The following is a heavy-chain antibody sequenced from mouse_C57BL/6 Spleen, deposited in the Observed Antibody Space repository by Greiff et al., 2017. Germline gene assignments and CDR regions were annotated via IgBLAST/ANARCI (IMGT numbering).Heavy chain of an antibody. Sequence: QVQLQQPGAELVKPGASVKLSCKASGYTFTSYWMHWVKQRPGQGLEWIGMIHPNSGSTNYNEKFKSKATLTVDKSSSTAYMQLSSLTSEDSAVYDCARGGIDGYVFDYWGQGTTLTVSS. V-gene: IGHV1-64*01. CDR2: IHPNSGST. J-gene: IGHJ2*01. CDR3: ARGGIDGYVFDY. CDR1: GYTFTSYW. D-gene: IGHD2-3*01.